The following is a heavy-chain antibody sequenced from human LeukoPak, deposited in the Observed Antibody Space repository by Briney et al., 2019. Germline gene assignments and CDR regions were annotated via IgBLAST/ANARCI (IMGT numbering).Heavy chain of an antibody. CDR2: IKQDGSEK. Sequence: GGSLRLSCAASGFTFSSYWMSWVRQAPGKGLEWVANIKQDGSEKYYVDSVKGRLTISRDNAKNSLYLQMNSLRAEDTAVYYCASGSPGVVTLYYFGYWGQGTLVTVSS. CDR3: ASGSPGVVTLYYFGY. V-gene: IGHV3-7*03. CDR1: GFTFSSYW. D-gene: IGHD3-3*01. J-gene: IGHJ4*02.